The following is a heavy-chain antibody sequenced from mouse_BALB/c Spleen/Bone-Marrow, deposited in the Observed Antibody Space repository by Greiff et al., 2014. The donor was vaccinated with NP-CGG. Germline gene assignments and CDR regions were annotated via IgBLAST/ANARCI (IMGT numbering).Heavy chain of an antibody. Sequence: DVKLQESGAELVKPGASVMLSCTASGFNIKDTYMHWVKQRPEQGLEWIGRIDPANGNTKYDPKFQGKATITADTSSNTAYLQLSSLTSEDTAVYYCASYYYGSSLFAYWGQGTLVTVSA. CDR2: IDPANGNT. J-gene: IGHJ3*01. V-gene: IGHV14-3*02. CDR1: GFNIKDTY. CDR3: ASYYYGSSLFAY. D-gene: IGHD1-1*01.